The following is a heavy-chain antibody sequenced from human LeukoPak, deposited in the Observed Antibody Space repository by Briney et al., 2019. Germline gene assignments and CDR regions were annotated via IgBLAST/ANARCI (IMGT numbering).Heavy chain of an antibody. CDR2: TNHNDGSV. CDR3: ARGNYYGMDV. CDR1: GYSFNVFY. V-gene: IGHV1-46*02. J-gene: IGHJ6*02. Sequence: ASVKVSCKASGYSFNVFYIHWLRQAPGQGLEWMGVTNHNDGSVSYAQKFQDRVTLTRDTSTSTVYMELSSLMSEDTAVYYCARGNYYGMDVWGHGTTVTVSS.